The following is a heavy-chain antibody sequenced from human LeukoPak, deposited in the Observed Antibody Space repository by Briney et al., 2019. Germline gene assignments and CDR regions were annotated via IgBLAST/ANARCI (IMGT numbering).Heavy chain of an antibody. CDR1: GGSFSGYY. CDR3: ARRHYDFWSGYPWWFDP. D-gene: IGHD3-3*01. V-gene: IGHV4-34*01. J-gene: IGHJ5*02. Sequence: SETLSLTCAVYGGSFSGYYWSWIRQPPGKGLEWIGEINHSGSTSYNPSLKSRVTISVDTSKNQFSLKLSSVTAADTAVYYCARRHYDFWSGYPWWFDPWGQGTLVTVSS. CDR2: INHSGST.